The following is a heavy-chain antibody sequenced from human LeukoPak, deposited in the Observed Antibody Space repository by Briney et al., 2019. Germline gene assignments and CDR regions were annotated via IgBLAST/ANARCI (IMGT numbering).Heavy chain of an antibody. D-gene: IGHD6-13*01. CDR1: ELMFSSYA. CDR2: ISDDSGST. Sequence: PGGSLRRSCAASELMFSSYAMSWVRQAPGKGLEWVSGISDDSGSTYYADSVRGRFTISRDNSKNTLYLQMNSLRVEDTAIYYCAKDQYSSSWYFDYWGQGTLVTVSS. V-gene: IGHV3-23*01. CDR3: AKDQYSSSWYFDY. J-gene: IGHJ4*02.